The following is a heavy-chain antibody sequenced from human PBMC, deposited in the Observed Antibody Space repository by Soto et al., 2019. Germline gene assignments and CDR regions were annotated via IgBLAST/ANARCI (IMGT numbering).Heavy chain of an antibody. D-gene: IGHD5-12*01. CDR3: ARHSGYDYLFDY. CDR1: GYTFTGYY. CDR2: INPNNGDT. V-gene: IGHV1-2*02. J-gene: IGHJ4*02. Sequence: ASVKVSCKASGYTFTGYYIHWVRQAPGQGLEWMGWINPNNGDTNYAQKFQGRVTMTRDTSTSTAYMELSSLTFDDTAVYYCARHSGYDYLFDYWGQGTLVTVSS.